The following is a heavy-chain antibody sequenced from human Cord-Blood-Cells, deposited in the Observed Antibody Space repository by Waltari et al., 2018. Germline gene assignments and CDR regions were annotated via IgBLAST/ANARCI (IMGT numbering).Heavy chain of an antibody. D-gene: IGHD2-2*01. J-gene: IGHJ3*02. CDR3: AREGCSSTSCYEDAFDI. V-gene: IGHV3-48*03. CDR1: GFTFSSYE. CDR2: ISSSGSTI. Sequence: EVQLVESGGGLVQHGGSLRLSCAASGFTFSSYEMNWVRQAPGKGLEWVSYISSSGSTIYYADSVKGRFTISRDNAKNSLYLQMNSLRAEDTAVYYCAREGCSSTSCYEDAFDIWGQGTMVTVSS.